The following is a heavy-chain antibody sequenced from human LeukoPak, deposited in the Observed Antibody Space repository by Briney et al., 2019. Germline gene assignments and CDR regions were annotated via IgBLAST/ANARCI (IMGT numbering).Heavy chain of an antibody. CDR1: GGSISSHY. V-gene: IGHV4-59*11. J-gene: IGHJ6*03. CDR2: IYYSGST. CDR3: ARAAGHYYYYMDV. Sequence: ETLSLTCTVSGGSISSHYWSWIRQPPGKGLEWIGYIYYSGSTNYNPSLKSRVTISVDTSKNQFSLKLSSVTAADTAVYYCARAAGHYYYYMDVWGKGTTVTVSS.